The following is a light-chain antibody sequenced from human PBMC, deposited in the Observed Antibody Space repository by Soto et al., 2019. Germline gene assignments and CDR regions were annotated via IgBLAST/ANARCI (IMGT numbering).Light chain of an antibody. CDR2: VNSDGSH. J-gene: IGLJ3*02. V-gene: IGLV4-69*01. CDR1: SGHSNYA. CDR3: QTWGTGIQV. Sequence: QLVLTQSPSASASLGASVKLTCTLNSGHSNYAIAWHQQQAEKGPRYLMKVNSDGSHIKGDGIPDRFSGSSSGAERYLTISSLQSEDEADYYCQTWGTGIQVFGGGTKLTVL.